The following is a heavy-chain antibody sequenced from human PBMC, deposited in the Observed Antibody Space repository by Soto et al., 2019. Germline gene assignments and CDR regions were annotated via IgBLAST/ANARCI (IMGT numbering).Heavy chain of an antibody. Sequence: SETLSLTCPVSGAALSSGGYFYTWVRQPPGKGLEWLGYIYYSGGTNYNPYLKSRVTIYLDKSKSQSSLRLISVTAADTAVYYCTREQSDDKYFDPWGQGTLVTVS. J-gene: IGHJ5*02. CDR1: GAALSSGGYF. CDR3: TREQSDDKYFDP. V-gene: IGHV4-61*08. D-gene: IGHD1-1*01. CDR2: IYYSGGT.